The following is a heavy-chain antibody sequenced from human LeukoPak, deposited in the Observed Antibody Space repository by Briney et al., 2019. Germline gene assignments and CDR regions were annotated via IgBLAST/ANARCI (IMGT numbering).Heavy chain of an antibody. CDR3: AKDRMATIPYYFDY. D-gene: IGHD5-24*01. J-gene: IGHJ4*02. V-gene: IGHV3-7*01. Sequence: GGSLRLSCAASGFTFSSYWMSWVRQAPGKGLEWVANIKQDGSEKYYVDSVKGRFTISRDNAKNSLYLQMNSLRAEDTAVYYCAKDRMATIPYYFDYWGQGTLVTVSS. CDR2: IKQDGSEK. CDR1: GFTFSSYW.